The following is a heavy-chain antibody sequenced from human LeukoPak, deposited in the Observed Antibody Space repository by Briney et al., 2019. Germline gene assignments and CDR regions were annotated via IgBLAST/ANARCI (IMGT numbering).Heavy chain of an antibody. CDR2: IGYDGTHK. CDR3: ARDMVIGVPDYFDY. V-gene: IGHV3-30*04. J-gene: IGHJ4*02. D-gene: IGHD2/OR15-2a*01. Sequence: PGGSLRLSCTASGFIFSRHAMHWVRQAPGKGLEWVAVIGYDGTHKYYADSVKGRFTISRDDSKNTLYLQMDSLRTVDTAVYYCARDMVIGVPDYFDYWGQGTLVTVSS. CDR1: GFIFSRHA.